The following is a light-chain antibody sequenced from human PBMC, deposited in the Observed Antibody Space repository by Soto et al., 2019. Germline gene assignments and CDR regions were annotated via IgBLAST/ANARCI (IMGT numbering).Light chain of an antibody. CDR2: GAS. J-gene: IGKJ2*01. Sequence: EIGMTQSPATLSVSPVERATLSCRASQSISSELAWYQQKPGQPPRLLIYGASTRATGVPARFTGSGSGSDFTLTISGLQSEDCAVYYCQQGHNWPLTCGQGTRLEI. V-gene: IGKV3-15*01. CDR1: QSISSE. CDR3: QQGHNWPLT.